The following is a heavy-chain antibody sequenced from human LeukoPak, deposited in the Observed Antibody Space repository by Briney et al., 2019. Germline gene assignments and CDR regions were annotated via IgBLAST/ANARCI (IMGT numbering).Heavy chain of an antibody. J-gene: IGHJ4*02. Sequence: GGSMRPACAAARFTLGDYSMNWVRQAPGEGLEWISYIGIDSGNTNYADSVKGRFTISGDKAKNSLYLQMNSLRVEDTAVYYCARDYKYAFDNWGQGTLVTVSS. D-gene: IGHD5-24*01. CDR1: RFTLGDYS. V-gene: IGHV3-48*01. CDR3: ARDYKYAFDN. CDR2: IGIDSGNT.